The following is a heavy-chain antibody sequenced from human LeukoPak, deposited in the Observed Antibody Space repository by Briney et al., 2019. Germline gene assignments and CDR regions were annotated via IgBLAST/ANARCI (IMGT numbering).Heavy chain of an antibody. CDR3: TKARDFWTRRFFDY. J-gene: IGHJ4*02. D-gene: IGHD3/OR15-3a*01. V-gene: IGHV3-30*02. Sequence: GGSLRLSCAASGFTFSSYGMHWVRQAPGKGLEWVAFIEKDGNTKYYTDSVRGRFAISRDNSKNTLYLQMSNLRTEDTAMFYCTKARDFWTRRFFDYWGQGTLVTVFS. CDR1: GFTFSSYG. CDR2: IEKDGNTK.